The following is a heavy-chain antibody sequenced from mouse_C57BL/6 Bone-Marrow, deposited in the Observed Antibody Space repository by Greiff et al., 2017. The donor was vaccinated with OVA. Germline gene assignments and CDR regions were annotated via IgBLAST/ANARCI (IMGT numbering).Heavy chain of an antibody. Sequence: QVQLQQSGAELVRPGASVTLSCKASGYTFTDYEMHWVKQTPVHGLEWIGAIDPETGGTAYNQKFKGKAILTADKSSSTAYMELRSLTSEDSAVYYCTCYYDYDEGFAYWGQGTLVTVSA. CDR2: IDPETGGT. J-gene: IGHJ3*01. D-gene: IGHD2-4*01. V-gene: IGHV1-15*01. CDR3: TCYYDYDEGFAY. CDR1: GYTFTDYE.